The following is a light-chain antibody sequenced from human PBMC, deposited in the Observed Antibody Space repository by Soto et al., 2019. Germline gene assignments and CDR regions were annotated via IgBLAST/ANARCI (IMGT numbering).Light chain of an antibody. CDR2: EVS. V-gene: IGLV2-14*01. CDR1: SSDVGGYNY. J-gene: IGLJ3*02. CDR3: SSYTSSSTLKV. Sequence: QSVLTQPASVSGSPGQSITISCTGTSSDVGGYNYVSWYQQHPGKAPKLMIYEVSNRPSGVSNRFSGSKSGNTASLTIYGLQAEDEADYYCSSYTSSSTLKVFGGGTTLTVL.